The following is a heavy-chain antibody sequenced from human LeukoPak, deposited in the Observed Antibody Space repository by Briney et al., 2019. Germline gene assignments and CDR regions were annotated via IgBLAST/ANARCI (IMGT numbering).Heavy chain of an antibody. Sequence: GRSLRLSCAASGFTFDDSAMRWVRRPPGKGLEWGSGISWNSGSIVYADSVKGRFTISRDNAKNSLYLQMNSLRADDTALYYCARRGTPGAFDYWGQGTLVTVSS. CDR3: ARRGTPGAFDY. CDR1: GFTFDDSA. V-gene: IGHV3-9*01. D-gene: IGHD7-27*01. CDR2: ISWNSGSI. J-gene: IGHJ4*02.